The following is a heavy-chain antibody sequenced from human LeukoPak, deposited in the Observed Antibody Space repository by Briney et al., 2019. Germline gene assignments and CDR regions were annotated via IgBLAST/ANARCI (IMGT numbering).Heavy chain of an antibody. CDR2: ISGSGGST. CDR1: GFNFANHA. Sequence: GGSLRLSCAASGFNFANHAMSWVRQAPGKGLEWVSAISGSGGSTYYADSVKGRFTISRDNSKNTLYLQMNSLRAEDTAVYYCAKEGMVRYFQHWGQGTLVTVSS. D-gene: IGHD2-21*01. J-gene: IGHJ1*01. CDR3: AKEGMVRYFQH. V-gene: IGHV3-23*01.